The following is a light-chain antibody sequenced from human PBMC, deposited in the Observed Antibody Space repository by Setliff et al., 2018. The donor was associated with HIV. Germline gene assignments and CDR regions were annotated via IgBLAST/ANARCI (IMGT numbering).Light chain of an antibody. V-gene: IGLV2-14*03. CDR2: DVN. CDR3: SSYTRTTTLV. Sequence: SALAQPASVSGSPGQSITISCTGTSGDIGRYNYVSWYQQHPGKAPKLMIYDVNNRSSGVSNRFSGSKSGNTASLTISGLQAEDEADYYCSSYTRTTTLVFGTGTKSPS. J-gene: IGLJ1*01. CDR1: SGDIGRYNY.